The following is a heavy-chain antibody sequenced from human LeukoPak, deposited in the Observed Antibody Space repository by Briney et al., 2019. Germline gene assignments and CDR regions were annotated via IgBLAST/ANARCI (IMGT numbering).Heavy chain of an antibody. CDR3: AKDRRAYYDSSGYYYVFDY. CDR2: ISSSSSYI. Sequence: GGSLRLSCAASGFTFSSYSMNWVRQAPGKGLEWVSSISSSSSYIYYADSVKGRFTISRDNAKNSLYLQMNSLRAEDTAVYYCAKDRRAYYDSSGYYYVFDYWGQGTLVTVSS. V-gene: IGHV3-21*04. J-gene: IGHJ4*02. CDR1: GFTFSSYS. D-gene: IGHD3-22*01.